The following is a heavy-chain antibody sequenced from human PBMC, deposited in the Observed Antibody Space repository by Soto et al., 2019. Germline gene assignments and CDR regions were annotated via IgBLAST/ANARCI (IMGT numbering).Heavy chain of an antibody. J-gene: IGHJ4*02. CDR2: TTASNTHT. CDR3: ARGGYSSGYPY. V-gene: IGHV1-18*04. CDR1: GYTFTSFD. D-gene: IGHD3-22*01. Sequence: QVQLLPAGTEVKEPGASVKVSCKASGYTFTSFDISWVRQAPGQGLEWVGWTTASNTHTNYAQKLQGRVPMTTDTSTTPADMELRRLRSADTAIYYCARGGYSSGYPYWGQGNLVTGSS.